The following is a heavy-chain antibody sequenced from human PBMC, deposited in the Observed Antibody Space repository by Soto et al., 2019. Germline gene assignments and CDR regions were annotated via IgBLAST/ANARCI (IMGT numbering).Heavy chain of an antibody. CDR3: ARGSAFIGLDY. CDR1: GCIFSRYS. D-gene: IGHD1-26*01. V-gene: IGHV3-21*01. CDR2: IGTSGSYI. Sequence: PGGSLRLSGAVSGCIFSRYSMNWVRQAPGKGLEWVSSIGTSGSYIYDTDSVKGRFTISRDNTKDSLYLQMNSLRAADTAIYYCARGSAFIGLDYWGQGTPVTVS. J-gene: IGHJ4*02.